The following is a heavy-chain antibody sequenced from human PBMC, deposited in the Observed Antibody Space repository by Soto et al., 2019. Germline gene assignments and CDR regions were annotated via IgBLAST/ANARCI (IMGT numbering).Heavy chain of an antibody. V-gene: IGHV1-69*13. CDR1: GGTFSSYA. CDR2: IIPIFGTA. Sequence: SVKVSCKASGGTFSSYAISWVRQAPGQGLEWMGGIIPIFGTADYAQKFQGRVTITADESTSTAYMELSSLRSEDTAVYYCASHSSLRGYCISTSCYGYYYGMDVWGQGTTVT. J-gene: IGHJ6*02. D-gene: IGHD2-2*01. CDR3: ASHSSLRGYCISTSCYGYYYGMDV.